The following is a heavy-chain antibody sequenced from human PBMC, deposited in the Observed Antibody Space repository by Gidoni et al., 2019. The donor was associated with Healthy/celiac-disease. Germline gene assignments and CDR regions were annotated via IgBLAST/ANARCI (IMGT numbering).Heavy chain of an antibody. CDR1: GYSISSGYY. CDR2: IYHSGST. V-gene: IGHV4-38-2*01. Sequence: QVQLQESGPGLVKPSEPLSLTCAVSGYSISSGYYWGWIRQPTGKGLEWIGSIYHSGSTYYNPSLKSRVTIAVDTSKNQFALKLSSVTAADTAVYYCARRYYGSGDAFDIWGQGTMVTVSS. J-gene: IGHJ3*02. D-gene: IGHD3-10*01. CDR3: ARRYYGSGDAFDI.